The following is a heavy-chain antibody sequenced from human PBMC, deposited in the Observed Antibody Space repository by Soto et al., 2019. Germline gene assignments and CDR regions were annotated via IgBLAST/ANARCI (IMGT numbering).Heavy chain of an antibody. CDR1: GFTFSSYW. J-gene: IGHJ6*03. CDR3: ARGKSGYDYGYYHYYMDV. V-gene: IGHV3-7*01. D-gene: IGHD5-12*01. CDR2: IKQDGSEK. Sequence: EVQLVESGGGLVQPGGSLRLSCAASGFTFSSYWMSWVRQAPGKGLEWVANIKQDGSEKYYVDSVKGRFTISRDNAKNSLYLQMNSLRAEDTAVYYCARGKSGYDYGYYHYYMDVWGKGTTVTVSS.